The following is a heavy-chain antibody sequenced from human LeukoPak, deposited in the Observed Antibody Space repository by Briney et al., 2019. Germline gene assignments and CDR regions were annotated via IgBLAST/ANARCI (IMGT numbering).Heavy chain of an antibody. CDR1: GGSFSGYY. CDR3: ARQVPAANYYYYYYMDV. CDR2: INHSGST. D-gene: IGHD2-2*01. V-gene: IGHV4-34*01. J-gene: IGHJ6*03. Sequence: SETLSLTCAVYGGSFSGYYWSWIRQPPGKGLEWIGEINHSGSTNYNPSLKSRVTISVDTSKNQFSLKLSSVTAADTAVYYCARQVPAANYYYYYYMDVWGKGTTVTISS.